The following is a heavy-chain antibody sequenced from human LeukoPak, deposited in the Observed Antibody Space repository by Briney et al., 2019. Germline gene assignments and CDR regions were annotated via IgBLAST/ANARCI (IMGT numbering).Heavy chain of an antibody. CDR2: ISSSSSTI. Sequence: PGGSLRLSCAASGFTFSIYSMNWVRQAPGKGLEWVSYISSSSSTIYYADSVKGRFTISRDNAKNSLYLQMNSLRDEDTAVCYCARDRIVGALLGAAFDIWGQGTMVTVSS. CDR3: ARDRIVGALLGAAFDI. V-gene: IGHV3-48*02. CDR1: GFTFSIYS. J-gene: IGHJ3*02. D-gene: IGHD1-26*01.